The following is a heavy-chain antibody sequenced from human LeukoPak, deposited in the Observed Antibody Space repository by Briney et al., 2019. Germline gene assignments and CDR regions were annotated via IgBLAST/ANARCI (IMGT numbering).Heavy chain of an antibody. J-gene: IGHJ5*02. V-gene: IGHV1-18*01. CDR3: ARDLVGYSSGRFVR. CDR1: GYTFTSYG. D-gene: IGHD6-19*01. CDR2: ISAYNGNT. Sequence: ASVKVSCKASGYTFTSYGISWVRQAPGQGLEWMGWISAYNGNTNYAQKLQGRVTMTTDTSTSTAYMELRSLRSDDTAVYYCARDLVGYSSGRFVRWGQGTLVTVSS.